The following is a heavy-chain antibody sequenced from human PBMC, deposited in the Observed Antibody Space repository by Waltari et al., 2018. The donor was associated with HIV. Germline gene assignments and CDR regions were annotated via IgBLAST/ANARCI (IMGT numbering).Heavy chain of an antibody. CDR1: GFTFSSYS. CDR3: ARAEGEATIKDFDY. CDR2: ISSSMSYI. J-gene: IGHJ4*02. Sequence: EVQLVESGGGLVKPGGYLSLYCAASGFTFSSYSTKWVRQAPGKGLEWVSSISSSMSYIYYADSVNGRFTISRDNAKNSLYLQMNSLRAEDTAVYYCARAEGEATIKDFDYWGQGTLVTVSS. V-gene: IGHV3-21*01. D-gene: IGHD5-12*01.